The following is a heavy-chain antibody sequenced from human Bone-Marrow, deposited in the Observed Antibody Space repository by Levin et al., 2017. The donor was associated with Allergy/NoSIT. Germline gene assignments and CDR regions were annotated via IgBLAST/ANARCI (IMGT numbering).Heavy chain of an antibody. Sequence: PSETLSLTCTVSGGSISSSSYYWGWIRQPPGKGLEWIGSIYYTGSTDYNPSLKSRVTISVDTSKSHFSLKLSSVTAADTAVYYCAREGGYYDSRGYYGMDVWGQGTTVTVSS. CDR1: GGSISSSSYY. CDR3: AREGGYYDSRGYYGMDV. V-gene: IGHV4-39*07. J-gene: IGHJ6*02. D-gene: IGHD3-22*01. CDR2: IYYTGST.